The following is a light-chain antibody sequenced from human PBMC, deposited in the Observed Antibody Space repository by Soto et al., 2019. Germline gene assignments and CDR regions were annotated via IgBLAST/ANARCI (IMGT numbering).Light chain of an antibody. Sequence: QSVLTQPPSVSAAPGQKVTISCSGSNSNIGNNYVSWYQQLPGTAPKLLIYDNNKRPSGIPDRFSGSKSGTSATLGITGLQTGDEADYYCGTWDSSLSAVFGTGTKVTVL. CDR1: NSNIGNNY. V-gene: IGLV1-51*01. CDR3: GTWDSSLSAV. CDR2: DNN. J-gene: IGLJ1*01.